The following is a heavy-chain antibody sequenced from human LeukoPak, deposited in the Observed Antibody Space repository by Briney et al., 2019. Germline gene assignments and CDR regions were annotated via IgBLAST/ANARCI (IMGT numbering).Heavy chain of an antibody. CDR3: ARGIDFWSGYPDGVDY. CDR2: ISSSSSYI. D-gene: IGHD3-3*01. V-gene: IGHV3-21*01. J-gene: IGHJ4*02. Sequence: GGSLRLSCAASGFTFSSYSMNWVRQAPGKGLEWVSTISSSSSYIYYADSVKGRFTISRDNAKNSLYLQMNSLRAEDTAVYYCARGIDFWSGYPDGVDYWGQGTLVTVSS. CDR1: GFTFSSYS.